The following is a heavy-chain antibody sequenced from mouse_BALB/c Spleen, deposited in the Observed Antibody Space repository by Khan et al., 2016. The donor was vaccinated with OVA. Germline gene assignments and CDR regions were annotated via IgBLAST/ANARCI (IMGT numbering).Heavy chain of an antibody. D-gene: IGHD2-1*01. Sequence: QVQLKQSGAELAKPGASVKMSCKASGYTFINYWILWVKQRPGQGLECIGYINPSTGYTEYNQNFKDKATLTADKSSRTAYMQLSSLTSSDSAVYYCARRGLLWDFDYWGQVTTLTVSS. CDR2: INPSTGYT. J-gene: IGHJ2*01. CDR1: GYTFINYW. V-gene: IGHV1-7*01. CDR3: ARRGLLWDFDY.